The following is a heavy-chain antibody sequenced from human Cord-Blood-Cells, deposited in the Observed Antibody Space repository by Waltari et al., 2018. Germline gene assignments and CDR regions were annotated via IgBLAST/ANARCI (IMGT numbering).Heavy chain of an antibody. Sequence: QVQLVQSGAEVKKPGSSVKVSCKASGGTFSSYAISWVRQAPGQGLEWMGGIIPICGTTNYAQRFQGRVTITADESTSTAYMELSSLRSEDTAVYYCARRYCSSTSCYYFDYWGQGTLVTVSS. CDR3: ARRYCSSTSCYYFDY. J-gene: IGHJ4*02. CDR1: GGTFSSYA. D-gene: IGHD2-2*01. V-gene: IGHV1-69*12. CDR2: IIPICGTT.